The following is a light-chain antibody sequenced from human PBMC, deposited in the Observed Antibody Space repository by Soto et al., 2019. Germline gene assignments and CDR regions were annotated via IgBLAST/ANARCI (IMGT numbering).Light chain of an antibody. Sequence: EIVLTQSPGTLSLSPGERATLSCRSSQSVSSGYLAWYQQKPGQAPRLLIFRAFNRATGIPDRFSGSESGTDFTLTISRVEHEDFAVYYCQQYVASPPSWTVGQGTKVDIK. CDR3: QQYVASPPSWT. CDR1: QSVSSGY. CDR2: RAF. J-gene: IGKJ1*01. V-gene: IGKV3-20*01.